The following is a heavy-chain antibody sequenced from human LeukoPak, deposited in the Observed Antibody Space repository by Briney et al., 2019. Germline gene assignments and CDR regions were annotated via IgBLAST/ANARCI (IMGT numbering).Heavy chain of an antibody. J-gene: IGHJ5*02. CDR1: GASLAGYS. V-gene: IGHV4-34*01. D-gene: IGHD6-25*01. Sequence: SETLSLTCAVHGASLAGYSWSWLRQSPGKGLEWLGEVNRVGYTIYNPSLKSRVNISIDTSTTQFSLRLSSVTVADTAVYFCARERVVSDYNWFDPWGQGTLVTVSS. CDR3: ARERVVSDYNWFDP. CDR2: VNRVGYT.